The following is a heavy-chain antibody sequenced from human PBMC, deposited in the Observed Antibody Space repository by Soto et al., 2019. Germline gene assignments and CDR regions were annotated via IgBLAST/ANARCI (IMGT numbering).Heavy chain of an antibody. V-gene: IGHV3-53*02. CDR1: GFTVSSNY. CDR2: IYSGGST. D-gene: IGHD1-1*01. J-gene: IGHJ4*02. CDR3: ARVEMATTTDY. Sequence: EVQLVETGGGLIQPGGSLRLSCAASGFTVSSNYMSWVRQAPGKGLEWVSVIYSGGSTYYADSVKGRFTISRDNSKNTLYLQMNSLRAEDTAVYYCARVEMATTTDYWGQGTLVTVSS.